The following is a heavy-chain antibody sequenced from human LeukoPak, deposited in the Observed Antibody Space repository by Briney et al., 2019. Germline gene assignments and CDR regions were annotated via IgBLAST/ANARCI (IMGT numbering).Heavy chain of an antibody. CDR3: ARAYSGSIRDWFDP. J-gene: IGHJ5*02. Sequence: ASVKVSCKASGYTFTDYYIHWVRQAPGQGLEWMGWINPDSGGTNYAQKFQGWVTMTRDTSISTAYMELNRLRSDDTAVYYCARAYSGSIRDWFDPWGQGTLVTVSS. V-gene: IGHV1-2*04. D-gene: IGHD1-26*01. CDR2: INPDSGGT. CDR1: GYTFTDYY.